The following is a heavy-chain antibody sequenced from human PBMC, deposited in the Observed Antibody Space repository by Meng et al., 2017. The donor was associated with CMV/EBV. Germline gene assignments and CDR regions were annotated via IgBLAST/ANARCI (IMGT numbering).Heavy chain of an antibody. CDR1: GYTLTELS. CDR3: ATATGYYYGMDV. J-gene: IGHJ6*02. Sequence: ASVTVSCKVSGYTLTELSMHWVRQAPGKGLEWMGGFDPEDGETIYAQKFQGRVTMTEDTSTDTAYMELSSLRSEDTAVYYCATATGYYYGMDVWGQGTTVTVSS. CDR2: FDPEDGET. V-gene: IGHV1-24*01.